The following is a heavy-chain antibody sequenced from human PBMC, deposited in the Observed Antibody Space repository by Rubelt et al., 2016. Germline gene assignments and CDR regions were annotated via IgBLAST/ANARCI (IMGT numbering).Heavy chain of an antibody. CDR2: ISPDNDNP. V-gene: IGHV1-18*01. D-gene: IGHD3-16*01. CDR1: GYTFTSYG. CDR3: ARFWGSFYPYFDS. Sequence: QVQLAQSGSELREPGASVTVSCRASGYTFTSYGINWVRQAPGQGLEWMGWISPDNDNPKYAQKFEGRLTMTTNTSTTTAYMELRSLRSDDTAVYYCARFWGSFYPYFDSWGQGTLVTVSS. J-gene: IGHJ4*02.